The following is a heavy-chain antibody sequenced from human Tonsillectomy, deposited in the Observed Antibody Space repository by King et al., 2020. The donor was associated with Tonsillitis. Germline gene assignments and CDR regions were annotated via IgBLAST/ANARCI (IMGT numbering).Heavy chain of an antibody. V-gene: IGHV3-33*05. CDR3: ARDRDDYIFDY. CDR2: MSYDGRNK. J-gene: IGHJ4*02. D-gene: IGHD4/OR15-4a*01. Sequence: HVQLVESGGGVVQPGRSLRLSCAASGFTFSSYGMHWVRQAPGKGLEWVAVMSYDGRNKYYVDSVKGRFTISRDNSKNKLYLQMNSLRAEDTAVYYCARDRDDYIFDYWGQGTLVTVSS. CDR1: GFTFSSYG.